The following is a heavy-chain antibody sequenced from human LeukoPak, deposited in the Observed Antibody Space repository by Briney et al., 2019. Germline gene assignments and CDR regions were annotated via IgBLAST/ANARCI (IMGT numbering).Heavy chain of an antibody. Sequence: PGGSLRLSCAASGFTFSSYAMSWVRQAPGKGPEWVSAISGSGDSTYYADSVKGPFTISRDNSKNTLYLQMNSLRAEDTAVYYCAKDPLTASGYDTRAFHYWGQGTLVTV. CDR3: AKDPLTASGYDTRAFHY. V-gene: IGHV3-23*01. J-gene: IGHJ4*02. CDR2: ISGSGDST. CDR1: GFTFSSYA. D-gene: IGHD5-12*01.